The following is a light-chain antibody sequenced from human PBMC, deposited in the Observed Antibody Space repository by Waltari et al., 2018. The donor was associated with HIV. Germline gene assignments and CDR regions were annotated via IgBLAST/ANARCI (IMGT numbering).Light chain of an antibody. CDR1: SSNVGSNS. Sequence: QSVVTQPPSASGTPGQRVTTSCSGSSSNVGSNSVNWYQQLPGTSPKLLIYSDYQRPSGVPDRFSASKSGTSASLAIGGLQSDDEADYYCATWDDSLNGPVFGTGTKVTVL. J-gene: IGLJ1*01. V-gene: IGLV1-44*01. CDR2: SDY. CDR3: ATWDDSLNGPV.